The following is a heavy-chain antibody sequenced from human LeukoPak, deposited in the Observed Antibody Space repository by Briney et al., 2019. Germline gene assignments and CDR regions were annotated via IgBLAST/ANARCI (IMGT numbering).Heavy chain of an antibody. J-gene: IGHJ6*03. Sequence: SVKVSCKASGGTFSSYAISWVRQAPGQGLEWMGGIIPIFGTANYAQKFQGRVTITTDESTSTAYMERSSLRSEDTAVYYCARGATAGYYYYYMDVWGKGTTVTVSS. CDR1: GGTFSSYA. CDR2: IIPIFGTA. CDR3: ARGATAGYYYYYMDV. V-gene: IGHV1-69*05. D-gene: IGHD5-24*01.